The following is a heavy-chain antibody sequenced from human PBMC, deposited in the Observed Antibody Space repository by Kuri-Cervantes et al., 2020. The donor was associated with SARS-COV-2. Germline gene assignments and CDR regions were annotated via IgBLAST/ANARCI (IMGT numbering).Heavy chain of an antibody. CDR2: ISGSGGST. V-gene: IGHV3-23*01. D-gene: IGHD6-13*01. CDR3: ARYGFGYSTFYGMDV. J-gene: IGHJ6*02. Sequence: GESLKISCAASGFTFSSYAMSWVRQAPGKGLEWVSAISGSGGSTNYADSVKGRFTISRDNAKNSLYLQMNSLRDEDTAVYYCARYGFGYSTFYGMDVWGQGTTVTVSS. CDR1: GFTFSSYA.